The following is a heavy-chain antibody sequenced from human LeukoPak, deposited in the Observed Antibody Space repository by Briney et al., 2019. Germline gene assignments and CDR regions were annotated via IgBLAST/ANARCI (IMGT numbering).Heavy chain of an antibody. D-gene: IGHD4-17*01. CDR3: ARDRDYAFDY. J-gene: IGHJ4*02. Sequence: GGSLRLSCEASGFAFSFFAMSWLRQPPGKGLEWVSYINRISNIIDYADSVKGRFTISTDNAKNSLYLQMNSLRDEDTAVYYCARDRDYAFDYWGQGTLVTVSS. CDR2: INRISNII. V-gene: IGHV3-48*02. CDR1: GFAFSFFA.